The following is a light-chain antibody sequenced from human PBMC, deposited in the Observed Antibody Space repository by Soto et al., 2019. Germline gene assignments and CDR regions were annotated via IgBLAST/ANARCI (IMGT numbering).Light chain of an antibody. CDR1: QSISSW. V-gene: IGKV1-5*03. Sequence: DIQMTQSPSTLSASVGDRVNITCRASQSISSWLAWYQQKPGKAPKLLIYKASSLESGVPSRFSGSGSGTEFTLTISSLQPDDFAPYYCQQYKSYPYTFGQGTKLEIK. J-gene: IGKJ2*01. CDR2: KAS. CDR3: QQYKSYPYT.